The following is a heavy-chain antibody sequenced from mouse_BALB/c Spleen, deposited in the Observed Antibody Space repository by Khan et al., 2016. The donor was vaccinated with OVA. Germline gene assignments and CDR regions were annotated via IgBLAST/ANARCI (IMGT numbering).Heavy chain of an antibody. CDR1: GFSLSNYG. D-gene: IGHD1-3*01. J-gene: IGHJ3*01. V-gene: IGHV2-9*02. CDR3: ARAFYNGAWFAY. CDR2: IWAGGST. Sequence: QVQLKESGPGLVAPSQTLSITCTVSGFSLSNYGVHWVRQPPGKGLEWLGVIWAGGSTNHNSALMSRLTISKDNSKSTDFLKMNSLQTDDKAMYYCARAFYNGAWFAYWGQGTLVTVSA.